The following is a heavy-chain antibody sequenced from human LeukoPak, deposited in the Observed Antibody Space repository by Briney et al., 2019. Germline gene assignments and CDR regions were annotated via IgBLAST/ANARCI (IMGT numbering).Heavy chain of an antibody. CDR1: GFTFSSYW. V-gene: IGHV3-7*01. CDR3: ARDGRVWFGELFYV. CDR2: IKQDGSEK. J-gene: IGHJ4*02. D-gene: IGHD3-10*01. Sequence: GGSLRLSCAASGFTFSSYWMSWVRQAPGKGLEWVANIKQDGSEKYYVDSVKGRFTISRDNAKNSLYLQMNSLRAGDTAVYYCARDGRVWFGELFYVWGQGTLVTVSS.